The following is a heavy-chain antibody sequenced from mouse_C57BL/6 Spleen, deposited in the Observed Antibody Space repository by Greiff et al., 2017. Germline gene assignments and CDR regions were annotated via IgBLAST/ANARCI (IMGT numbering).Heavy chain of an antibody. J-gene: IGHJ1*03. Sequence: VQLQQSGAELVKPGASVKLSCKASGYTFTSYWMHWVKQRPGQGLEWIGMIHPNSGSTNYNEKFKSKATLTVDKSSSTAYMQLSSLTSEDSAVYYGARDYSNSWYFDVWGTGTTVTVSA. D-gene: IGHD2-5*01. V-gene: IGHV1-64*01. CDR1: GYTFTSYW. CDR2: IHPNSGST. CDR3: ARDYSNSWYFDV.